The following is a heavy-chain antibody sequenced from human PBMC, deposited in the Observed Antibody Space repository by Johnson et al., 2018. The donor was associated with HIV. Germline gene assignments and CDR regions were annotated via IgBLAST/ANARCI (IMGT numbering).Heavy chain of an antibody. Sequence: VQLVESGGGVVRPGGSLRLSCAASGFTFDDYGMSWVRQVPGKGLEWVSGINWNGGGTGYADSVKGRFTISRDNAKNSLYLQMNSLRAEDTAVYYCASFAVVPGLGGAFDIWGQGTMVTVSS. CDR2: INWNGGGT. V-gene: IGHV3-20*04. CDR3: ASFAVVPGLGGAFDI. J-gene: IGHJ3*02. CDR1: GFTFDDYG. D-gene: IGHD2-15*01.